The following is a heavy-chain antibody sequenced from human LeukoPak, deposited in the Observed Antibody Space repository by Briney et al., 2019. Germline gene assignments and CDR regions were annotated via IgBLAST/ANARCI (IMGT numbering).Heavy chain of an antibody. CDR1: GFTFSSYE. D-gene: IGHD1-1*01. V-gene: IGHV3-48*03. Sequence: GGSLRLSCAASGFTFSSYEMNSVRQAPGKGLEWVSYISSSGSTIYYADSVKGRFTISRDNAKNSLYLLMNSLRAEDTAVYYCARTQYNWNVLGYFDYWGQGTLVTVSS. J-gene: IGHJ4*02. CDR3: ARTQYNWNVLGYFDY. CDR2: ISSSGSTI.